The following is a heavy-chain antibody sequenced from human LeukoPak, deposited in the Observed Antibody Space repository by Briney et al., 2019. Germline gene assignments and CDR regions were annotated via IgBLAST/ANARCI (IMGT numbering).Heavy chain of an antibody. J-gene: IGHJ6*02. V-gene: IGHV1-18*01. CDR2: ISAYNGNT. D-gene: IGHD5-18*01. CDR1: GYTFTSYG. CDR3: ARISAGGYSTSYGMGV. Sequence: ASVKVSCKASGYTFTSYGISWLRQAPGQGLEWMGWISAYNGNTNYAQKLQGRVTMTTDTSTSTAYMELRSLRSDDTAVYYCARISAGGYSTSYGMGVWGQGTTVTVSS.